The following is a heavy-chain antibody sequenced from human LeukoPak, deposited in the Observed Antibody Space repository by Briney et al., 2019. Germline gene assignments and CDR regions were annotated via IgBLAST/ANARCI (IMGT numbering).Heavy chain of an antibody. CDR1: GFAFSDYS. J-gene: IGHJ4*02. CDR2: ISSSDNTI. Sequence: GGSLSLSCAASGFAFSDYSMNWVRQAPGKGLEWVSYISSSDNTIHYADSVKGRFTISRDNAKNSLYLEMNSLRDEDTAVYYCARVHRGYSYGRLDYWGQGTLVTVSS. D-gene: IGHD5-18*01. V-gene: IGHV3-48*02. CDR3: ARVHRGYSYGRLDY.